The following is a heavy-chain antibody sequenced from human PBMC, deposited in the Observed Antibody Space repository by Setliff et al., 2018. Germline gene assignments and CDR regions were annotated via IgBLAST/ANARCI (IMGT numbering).Heavy chain of an antibody. Sequence: PGGSLRLSCAASGFPFSTYWLNWVRQAPGKGLEWVANIKQDGSEKYYVDSVKGRFTIARDNAQNSLYLQMDSLRVEDTAVYYCSTFPAYDTSAYWAGWDDAFDIWGQGTMVTVSS. CDR3: STFPAYDTSAYWAGWDDAFDI. CDR1: GFPFSTYW. CDR2: IKQDGSEK. D-gene: IGHD3-22*01. J-gene: IGHJ3*02. V-gene: IGHV3-7*01.